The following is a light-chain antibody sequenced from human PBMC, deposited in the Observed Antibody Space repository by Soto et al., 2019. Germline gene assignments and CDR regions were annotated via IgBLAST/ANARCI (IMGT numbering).Light chain of an antibody. CDR1: QSITSY. CDR2: AAS. Sequence: DIQMTQSPSSLSASVGDRVTITCRASQSITSYLNWYQQIPGKAPQLLIYAASSLQSGVPSRFSGSGSGTDFTLTISSLQPEDFATYFCQQSYTTPWTFGQGTKVEVK. CDR3: QQSYTTPWT. J-gene: IGKJ1*01. V-gene: IGKV1-39*01.